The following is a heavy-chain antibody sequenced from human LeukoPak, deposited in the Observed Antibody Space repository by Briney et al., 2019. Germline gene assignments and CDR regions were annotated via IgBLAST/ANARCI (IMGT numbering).Heavy chain of an antibody. D-gene: IGHD5-18*01. CDR3: AREPVRYSYGYTQYYFDY. CDR1: GGTFSSYA. V-gene: IGHV1-69*01. CDR2: IIPIFGTA. J-gene: IGHJ4*02. Sequence: PMASVKVSCKASGGTFSSYAISWVRQAPGQGLEWMGGIIPIFGTANYAQKFQGRVTITADESTSTAYMELSSLRSEDTAVYYCAREPVRYSYGYTQYYFDYWGQGTLVTVSS.